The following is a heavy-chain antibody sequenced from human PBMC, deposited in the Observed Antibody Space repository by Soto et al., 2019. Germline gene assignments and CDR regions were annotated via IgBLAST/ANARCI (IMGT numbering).Heavy chain of an antibody. V-gene: IGHV4-30-2*01. CDR2: IYDGGTT. Sequence: SETLSLTCGVSGGSFSTGGYSWGWSRQPPGKGLEWIGNIYDGGTTNYNPSLKSRVTMSIDRSKNQFSLKVTSVTAADTAVYYCVGRYDSGGYYYDHWGQGTLVTVSS. J-gene: IGHJ4*02. D-gene: IGHD3-22*01. CDR1: GGSFSTGGYS. CDR3: VGRYDSGGYYYDH.